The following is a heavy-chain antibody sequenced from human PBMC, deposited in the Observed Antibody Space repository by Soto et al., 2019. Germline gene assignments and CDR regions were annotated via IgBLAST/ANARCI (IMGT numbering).Heavy chain of an antibody. V-gene: IGHV4-31*03. CDR3: SREKWFREYNYYGMDV. D-gene: IGHD3-10*01. Sequence: SETLSLTCTVSGGSISSGGYYWSWIRQHPGKGLEWIGYIYYSGSTYYDPSLKSRVTISVDTSKNQFSLKLSSVTAADTAVYYCSREKWFREYNYYGMDVSGQGTTVTVSS. J-gene: IGHJ6*02. CDR2: IYYSGST. CDR1: GGSISSGGYY.